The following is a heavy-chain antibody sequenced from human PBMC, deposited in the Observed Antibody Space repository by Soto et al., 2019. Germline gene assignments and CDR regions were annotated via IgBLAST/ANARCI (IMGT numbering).Heavy chain of an antibody. J-gene: IGHJ3*02. CDR1: GGSISSYY. D-gene: IGHD3-22*01. CDR2: IYYSGST. CDR3: ARDLDYDSSVSDAFDI. V-gene: IGHV4-59*01. Sequence: SETLSLTCTVSGGSISSYYWSWIRQPPGKGLEWIGYIYYSGSTNYNPSLKSRVTISVDTSKNQFSLKLSSVTAADTAVYYCARDLDYDSSVSDAFDIWGQGAIVTVSS.